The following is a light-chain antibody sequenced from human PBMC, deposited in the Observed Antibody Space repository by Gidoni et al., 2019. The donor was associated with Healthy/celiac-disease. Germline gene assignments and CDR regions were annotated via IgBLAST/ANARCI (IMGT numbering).Light chain of an antibody. CDR1: QSISSY. CDR3: QQSYSTPWT. J-gene: IGKJ1*01. V-gene: IGKV1-39*01. CDR2: AAS. Sequence: IQMTKSPSSLSASVGDRVTITCRASQSISSYLNWYQQKPGKAPNLLIYAASSLQSGGPSRFSGSGSGTDFTLTISSLQLEDFATYYCQQSYSTPWTFGQGTKLEVK.